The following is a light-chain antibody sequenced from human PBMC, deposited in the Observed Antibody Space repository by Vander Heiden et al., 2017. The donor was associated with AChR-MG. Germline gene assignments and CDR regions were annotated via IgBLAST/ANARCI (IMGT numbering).Light chain of an antibody. J-gene: IGLJ1*01. CDR1: SSDVGSYNL. CDR2: EGS. V-gene: IGLV2-23*01. CDR3: CSYAGSGTYV. Sequence: HSALTQPSSVSGSPGHSITISLTRTSSDVGSYNLVSWSQQTPVKAPKPMIYEGSKRPSGVSNRFTGCKSGNTASLKSSGIQAEDEADYYCCSYAGSGTYVIGRGTKVTVL.